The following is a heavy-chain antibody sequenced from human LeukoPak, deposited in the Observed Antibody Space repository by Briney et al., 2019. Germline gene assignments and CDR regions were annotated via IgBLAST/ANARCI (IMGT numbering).Heavy chain of an antibody. CDR3: ARDQSWELPPLSGAFDI. CDR2: ISAYNGNT. Sequence: ASVKVSCKASGYTLTSYGISWVRQAPGQGLEWMGWISAYNGNTNYAQKLQGRVTMTTDTSTSTAYMELRSLRSDDTAVYYCARDQSWELPPLSGAFDIWGQGTMVTVSS. V-gene: IGHV1-18*01. CDR1: GYTLTSYG. J-gene: IGHJ3*02. D-gene: IGHD1-26*01.